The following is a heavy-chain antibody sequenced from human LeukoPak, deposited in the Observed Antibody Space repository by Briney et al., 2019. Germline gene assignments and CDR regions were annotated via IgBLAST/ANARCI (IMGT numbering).Heavy chain of an antibody. D-gene: IGHD6-19*01. CDR3: ARRAVGNSYYYSMDV. CDR2: MNPNSGNT. Sequence: PGASVTVSCKASGYTFISYDINWVRQVTGQGLEWMGWMNPNSGNTGYAQKFQGRVTITRNTSISTAFMELSSLRSEDTAVYYCARRAVGNSYYYSMDVWGKGTTVTVSS. CDR1: GYTFISYD. J-gene: IGHJ6*03. V-gene: IGHV1-8*03.